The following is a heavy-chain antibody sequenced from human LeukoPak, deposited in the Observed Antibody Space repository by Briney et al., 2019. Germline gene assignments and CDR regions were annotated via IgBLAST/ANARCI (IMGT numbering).Heavy chain of an antibody. CDR2: IYYSGST. CDR1: GGSISSTSYY. Sequence: PSETLSLTCTVSGGSISSTSYYWGWIRQPPGKGLEWIGYIYYSGSTNYNPSLKSRVTISVDTSKNQFSLKLSSVTAADTAVYYCARLIRYFDWFPFDYWGQGTLVTVSS. CDR3: ARLIRYFDWFPFDY. J-gene: IGHJ4*02. D-gene: IGHD3-9*01. V-gene: IGHV4-61*05.